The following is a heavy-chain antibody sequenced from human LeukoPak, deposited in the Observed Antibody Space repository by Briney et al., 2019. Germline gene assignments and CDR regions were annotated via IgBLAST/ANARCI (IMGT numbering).Heavy chain of an antibody. V-gene: IGHV4-59*08. CDR2: ILYSGTT. J-gene: IGHJ4*02. CDR1: GGSISSYY. D-gene: IGHD5-12*01. Sequence: SETLSLTCTVSGGSISSYYWSWIRQPPGKGLEWIGYILYSGTTNSNPSLKNRVTISVDTSKNQISLKLSSVTAADTAVYYCARMGGYSGYATHWGQGTLVTVSS. CDR3: ARMGGYSGYATH.